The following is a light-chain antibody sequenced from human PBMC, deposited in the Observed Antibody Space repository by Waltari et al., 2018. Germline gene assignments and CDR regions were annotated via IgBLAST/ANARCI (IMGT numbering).Light chain of an antibody. V-gene: IGLV2-14*01. Sequence: QSALTQPASVSGSPGQSITISCTGTSRDVGGYNYVSWYQQHPGKAPKVMIYDVSKRPSGVSNRFSGSKPGNTASLTISGLQAEDEADYYCSSYTNTTTYVFGTGTKVTVL. CDR3: SSYTNTTTYV. CDR1: SRDVGGYNY. J-gene: IGLJ1*01. CDR2: DVS.